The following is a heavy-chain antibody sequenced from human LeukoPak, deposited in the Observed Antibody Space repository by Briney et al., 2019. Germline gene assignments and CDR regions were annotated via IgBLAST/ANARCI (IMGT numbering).Heavy chain of an antibody. CDR3: ARGWWELTHYFDY. J-gene: IGHJ4*02. D-gene: IGHD2-15*01. CDR1: GFTFSRYW. CDR2: IKQDGSEK. V-gene: IGHV3-7*01. Sequence: GGSLRLSCGASGFTFSRYWMSWVRQAPGKGLEWVANIKQDGSEKYYVDSVKGRFTISRDNAKNSLYLQMNSLRAEDTAVYYCARGWWELTHYFDYWGQGTLVTVSS.